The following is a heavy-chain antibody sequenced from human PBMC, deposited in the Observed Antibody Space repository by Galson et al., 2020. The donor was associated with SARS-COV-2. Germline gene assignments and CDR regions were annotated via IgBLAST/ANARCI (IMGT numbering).Heavy chain of an antibody. CDR3: ARAYGDLITMIVVDQPTGAFDI. J-gene: IGHJ3*02. Sequence: GGSLRLSCAASGFTFSSYAMHWVRQAPGKGLEWVALISHDGSNQYYADSVKGRFTISRDNSKNTLYLQMNSLRAEDTAVYYCARAYGDLITMIVVDQPTGAFDIWGQGTMVTVSS. D-gene: IGHD3-22*01. V-gene: IGHV3-30*04. CDR2: ISHDGSNQ. CDR1: GFTFSSYA.